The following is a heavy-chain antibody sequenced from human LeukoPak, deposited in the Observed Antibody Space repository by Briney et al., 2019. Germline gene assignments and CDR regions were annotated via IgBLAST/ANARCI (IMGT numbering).Heavy chain of an antibody. J-gene: IGHJ3*02. V-gene: IGHV3-73*01. D-gene: IGHD3-10*01. CDR1: GFTFSGSA. CDR3: TRLTGAPWAPHDAFDI. Sequence: GGSLRLSCAASGFTFSGSAMHWVRQASGKGLEWVGRIRSKANSYATAYAASVKGRFTISRDDSKNTAYLQMNSLKTEDTAVYYCTRLTGAPWAPHDAFDIWGQGTMVTVSS. CDR2: IRSKANSYAT.